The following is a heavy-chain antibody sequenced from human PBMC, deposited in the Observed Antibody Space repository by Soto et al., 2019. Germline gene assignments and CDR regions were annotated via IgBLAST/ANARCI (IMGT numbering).Heavy chain of an antibody. CDR1: GDTFTGYY. V-gene: IGHV1-2*04. D-gene: IGHD5-12*01. CDR2: INPNSGVT. CDR3: ARESGGATATLDYYYFYADV. Sequence: QVQLVQSGAEVKKPGASVTVSCRASGDTFTGYYMHWVRQAPGQGLEWMGWINPNSGVTKYAQKFQGWVTMTRDPSTRTVYMQLSRLRSDDTAVYYCARESGGATATLDYYYFYADVWGTGTRVNVSS. J-gene: IGHJ6*03.